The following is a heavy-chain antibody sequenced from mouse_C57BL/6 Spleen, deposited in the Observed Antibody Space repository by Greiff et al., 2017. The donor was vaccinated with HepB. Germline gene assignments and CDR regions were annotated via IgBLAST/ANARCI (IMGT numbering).Heavy chain of an antibody. CDR1: GFTFSSYG. J-gene: IGHJ1*03. CDR3: ARRHFDV. V-gene: IGHV5-6*02. Sequence: EVKVVESGGDLVKPGGSLKLSCAASGFTFSSYGMSWVRQTPDKRLEWVATISSGGSYTYYPDSVKGRFTISRDNAKNTLYLQMSSLKSEDTAMYYCARRHFDVWGTGTTVTVSS. CDR2: ISSGGSYT.